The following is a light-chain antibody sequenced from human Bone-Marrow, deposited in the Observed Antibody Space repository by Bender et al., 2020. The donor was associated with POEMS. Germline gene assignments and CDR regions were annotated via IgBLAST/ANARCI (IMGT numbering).Light chain of an antibody. Sequence: QFVLTQPPSMSAALGQKVTISCSVSISNIGNHYVSWYQQLPGTVPKLLIYDNSKRPSGIPDRFSASQSGTSATLGITGLQTGDEAAYYCGTWDSSLSAAVFGGGTEVTVL. J-gene: IGLJ2*01. CDR2: DNS. V-gene: IGLV1-51*01. CDR1: ISNIGNHY. CDR3: GTWDSSLSAAV.